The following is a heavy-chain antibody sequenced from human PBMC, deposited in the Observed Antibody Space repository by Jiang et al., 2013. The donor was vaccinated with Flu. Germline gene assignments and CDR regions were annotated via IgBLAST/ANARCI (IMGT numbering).Heavy chain of an antibody. D-gene: IGHD4-23*01. CDR3: SRGNSDYFAMDV. CDR2: THYKSRWSN. J-gene: IGHJ6*02. CDR1: VSRNTAA. Sequence: VSRNTAAWNWIRQSPSRGLEWLGRTHYKSRWSNDYAESVKSRITINPDTAKNQFSLQLDSVTPEDTAVYYCSRGNSDYFAMDVWGQGTTVTVSS. V-gene: IGHV6-1*01.